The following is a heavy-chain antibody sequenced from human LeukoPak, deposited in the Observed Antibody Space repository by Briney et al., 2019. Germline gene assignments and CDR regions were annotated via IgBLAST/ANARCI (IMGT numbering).Heavy chain of an antibody. D-gene: IGHD3-22*01. CDR2: ISSSSSTI. V-gene: IGHV3-48*01. J-gene: IGHJ5*02. CDR1: GFTFSSYS. Sequence: GGSLRLSCAASGFTFSSYSMNWVRQAPGKGLEWVSYISSSSSTIYYADSVKGRFTISRDNAKNSLYLQMNSLRAEDSAVYYCANHPEDYYDSSGASWGQGTLVTVSS. CDR3: ANHPEDYYDSSGAS.